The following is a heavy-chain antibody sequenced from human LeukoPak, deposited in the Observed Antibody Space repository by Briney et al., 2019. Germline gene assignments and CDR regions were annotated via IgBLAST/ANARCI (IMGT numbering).Heavy chain of an antibody. CDR3: AKGIALD. J-gene: IGHJ4*02. V-gene: IGHV3-23*01. CDR2: ISDSSRDT. CDR1: GFTFSSDA. Sequence: GGSLRLSCAASGFTFSSDAMSWVRQAPGKGLEWVSVISDSSRDTYYADSVKGRFTISRDNSKNTLYLQMNSLAADDTAIYYCAKGIALDWGQGTLVTVAS. D-gene: IGHD6-13*01.